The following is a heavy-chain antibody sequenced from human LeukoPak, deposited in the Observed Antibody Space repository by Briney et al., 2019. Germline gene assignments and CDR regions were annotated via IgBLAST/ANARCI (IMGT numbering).Heavy chain of an antibody. V-gene: IGHV3-48*03. Sequence: GGSLRLSCAGSGFTYSDYEMAWVRQGPGTGLEWIAYISSEGSNEGTVIKYADSVKGRFTISRDDAKRSVCLQTNRLRAEDTAVYFCAGGPQYTGSYPYWGQGTLVTVSS. D-gene: IGHD2-8*02. CDR2: ISSEGSNEGTVI. CDR3: AGGPQYTGSYPY. CDR1: GFTYSDYE. J-gene: IGHJ4*02.